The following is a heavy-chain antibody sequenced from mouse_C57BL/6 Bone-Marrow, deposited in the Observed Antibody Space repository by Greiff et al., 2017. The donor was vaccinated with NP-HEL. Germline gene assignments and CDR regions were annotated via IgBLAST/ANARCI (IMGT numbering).Heavy chain of an antibody. CDR2: INPSSGYT. D-gene: IGHD4-1*01. Sequence: QVQLQQSGAELARPGASVKMSCKASGYTFTSYTMHWVKQRPGQGLEWIGYINPSSGYTKYNQKFKDKATLTADKSSSTAYMQLSSLTSEDSAVYYCAREANWVYYFDYWGQGTTLTVSP. V-gene: IGHV1-4*01. CDR1: GYTFTSYT. CDR3: AREANWVYYFDY. J-gene: IGHJ2*01.